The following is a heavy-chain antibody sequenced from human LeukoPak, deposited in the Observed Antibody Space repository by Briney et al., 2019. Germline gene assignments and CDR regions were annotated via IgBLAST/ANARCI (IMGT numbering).Heavy chain of an antibody. V-gene: IGHV4-59*01. Sequence: SETLSLTCTVSGGSIGSYYWSWIRQPPGKGLEWIGYIYYSGSTNYNPSLKSRVTISVDTSKNQFSLKLSSVTAADTAVYYCARDRDYYDSSGYPTDAFDIWGQGTMVTVSS. D-gene: IGHD3-22*01. J-gene: IGHJ3*02. CDR1: GGSIGSYY. CDR2: IYYSGST. CDR3: ARDRDYYDSSGYPTDAFDI.